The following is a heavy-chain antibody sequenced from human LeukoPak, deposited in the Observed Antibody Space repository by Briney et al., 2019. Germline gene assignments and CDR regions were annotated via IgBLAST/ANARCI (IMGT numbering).Heavy chain of an antibody. CDR3: ARQGYTYGYDS. V-gene: IGHV5-51*01. J-gene: IGHJ5*01. CDR1: GYSFTNYW. Sequence: GESLKISCQGSGYSFTNYWIGWVRQMPGKGLEWMGFIYPGDSDTRYNPSFQGQVTISADKSISTAYLQWSSLKASDTAMYYCARQGYTYGYDSWGQGTLVTVSS. D-gene: IGHD5-18*01. CDR2: IYPGDSDT.